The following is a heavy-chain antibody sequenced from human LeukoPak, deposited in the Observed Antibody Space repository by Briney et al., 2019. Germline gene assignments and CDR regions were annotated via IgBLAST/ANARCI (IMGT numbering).Heavy chain of an antibody. V-gene: IGHV1-18*01. CDR1: GYTFTSYG. D-gene: IGHD3-10*01. J-gene: IGHJ6*02. CDR2: ISAYNGNT. CDR3: AREQKYYYGSGSYYPYYYYGMDV. Sequence: ASVKVSCKASGYTFTSYGISWVRQAPGQGLEWIGWISAYNGNTNYAQKLQGRVTMTTDTSTSTAYMELRSLRSDDTAVYYCAREQKYYYGSGSYYPYYYYGMDVWGQGTTVTVSS.